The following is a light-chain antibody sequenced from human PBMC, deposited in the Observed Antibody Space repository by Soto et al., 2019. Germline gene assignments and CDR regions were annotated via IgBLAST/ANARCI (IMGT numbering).Light chain of an antibody. CDR3: QHFCNMPYT. CDR1: QTILYSPNNKDC. CDR2: WTS. V-gene: IGKV4-1*01. Sequence: DIVMTQSPDSLAVALGERATINCKSSQTILYSPNNKDCLAWYQQKPGQPPKLLIYWTSARESGIPARFSGSGSATDFTLTTASLQAEDVAVYSCQHFCNMPYTFGQGTQVEIK. J-gene: IGKJ2*01.